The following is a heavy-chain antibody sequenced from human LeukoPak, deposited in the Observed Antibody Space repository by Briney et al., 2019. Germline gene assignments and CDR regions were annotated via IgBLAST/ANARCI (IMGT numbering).Heavy chain of an antibody. CDR3: ARGRSRGSWFDP. CDR1: GHTFTSYD. Sequence: ASVKVSCKASGHTFTSYDINWVRQATGQGLEWMGWMNPNSGNTGYAQKFQGRVTITRNTSISTAYVELSSLRSEDTAVYYCARGRSRGSWFDPWGQGTLVTVSS. D-gene: IGHD1-26*01. V-gene: IGHV1-8*03. J-gene: IGHJ5*02. CDR2: MNPNSGNT.